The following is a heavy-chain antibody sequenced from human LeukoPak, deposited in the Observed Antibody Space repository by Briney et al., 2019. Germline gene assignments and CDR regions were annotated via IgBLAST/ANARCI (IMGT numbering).Heavy chain of an antibody. CDR1: GGTFSSYA. D-gene: IGHD3-9*01. V-gene: IGHV1-69*13. CDR3: ARADILTGYYNWANWFDP. CDR2: IIPIFGTA. J-gene: IGHJ5*02. Sequence: SVKVSCKASGGTFSSYAISWVRQAPGQGLEWMGGIIPIFGTANYAQKFQGRVTITADESTSTAYMELSSLRSEDTAVYYCARADILTGYYNWANWFDPWGQGTLVTVSS.